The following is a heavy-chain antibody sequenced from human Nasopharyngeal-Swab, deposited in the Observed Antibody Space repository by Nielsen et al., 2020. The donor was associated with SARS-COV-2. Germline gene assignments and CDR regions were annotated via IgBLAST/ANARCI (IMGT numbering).Heavy chain of an antibody. CDR2: IYYSGST. Sequence: WIRQPPGKGLEWIGSIYYSGSTYYNPSFKSRVTISVDTSKNQFSLKLSSVTAADTAVYYCATPWELSAYWGQGTLVTVSS. J-gene: IGHJ4*02. V-gene: IGHV4-39*01. D-gene: IGHD1-26*01. CDR3: ATPWELSAY.